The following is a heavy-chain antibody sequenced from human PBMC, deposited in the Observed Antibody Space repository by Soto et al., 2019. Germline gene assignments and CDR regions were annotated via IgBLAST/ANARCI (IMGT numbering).Heavy chain of an antibody. CDR3: AKGITMVRGVIIPFDY. V-gene: IGHV3-23*01. Sequence: LRLSCAASGFTFSSYAMSWVRQAPGKGLEWVSAISGSGGSTYYADSVKGRFTISRDNSKNTLYLQMNSLRAEDTAVYYCAKGITMVRGVIIPFDYWGQGTLVTVSS. D-gene: IGHD3-10*01. CDR1: GFTFSSYA. J-gene: IGHJ4*02. CDR2: ISGSGGST.